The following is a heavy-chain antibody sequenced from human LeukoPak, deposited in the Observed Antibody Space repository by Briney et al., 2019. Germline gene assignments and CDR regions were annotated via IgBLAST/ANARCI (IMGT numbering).Heavy chain of an antibody. D-gene: IGHD2-2*01. J-gene: IGHJ4*02. Sequence: PGGSLKLSCAASGFTFSGSAMHWVRQASGKGLEWVGRIRSKANNYATGYAASVNGRFTISRDDSKNTAYLQMNSLKIEDTAVYYCTRHGPTNIVVIPATSEGDYWGQGTLVTVSS. V-gene: IGHV3-73*01. CDR2: IRSKANNYAT. CDR3: TRHGPTNIVVIPATSEGDY. CDR1: GFTFSGSA.